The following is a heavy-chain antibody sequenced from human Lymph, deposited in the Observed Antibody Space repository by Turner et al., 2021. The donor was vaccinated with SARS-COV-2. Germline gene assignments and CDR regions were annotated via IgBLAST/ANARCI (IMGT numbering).Heavy chain of an antibody. CDR3: ARGRLDSFGGGYYSWFDP. D-gene: IGHD1-26*01. V-gene: IGHV1-69*04. CDR1: VGTFSSYA. CDR2: IIPILGIA. J-gene: IGHJ5*02. Sequence: QVQLVQSGAEVKKPGSSVKFSCKASVGTFSSYAINWVRQAPGQGLEWMGRIIPILGIANYAQKFQGRVTITADKSTSTAYMELSSLRSEDTAVYYCARGRLDSFGGGYYSWFDPWGQGTLVTVSS.